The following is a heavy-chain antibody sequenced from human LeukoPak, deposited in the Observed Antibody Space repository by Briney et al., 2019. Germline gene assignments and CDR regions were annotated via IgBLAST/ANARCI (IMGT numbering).Heavy chain of an antibody. CDR3: AKHPSVGNFEY. D-gene: IGHD4-23*01. J-gene: IGHJ4*02. CDR1: GFTFSNYW. V-gene: IGHV3-74*01. CDR2: INEDGSNT. Sequence: GGSLRLSCAASGFTFSNYWMHWVRQAPGKGLVWVSRINEDGSNTDYADSVKGRFTISRDNAKNTLYLQMNSLRAEDTAIYYCAKHPSVGNFEYWGQGTLVTVSS.